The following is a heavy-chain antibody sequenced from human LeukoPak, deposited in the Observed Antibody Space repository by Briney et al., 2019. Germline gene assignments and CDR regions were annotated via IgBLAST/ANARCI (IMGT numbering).Heavy chain of an antibody. D-gene: IGHD2-2*01. CDR2: ISSSSSTI. Sequence: GGSLRLSXAASGFTFGSYSMNWVRQAPGKGLEWVSYISSSSSTIYYADSVKGRFTISRDNAKNSLYLQMNSLRAEDTAVYYCAREQVVVVPAAGFDPWGQGTLVTVSS. CDR1: GFTFGSYS. CDR3: AREQVVVVPAAGFDP. V-gene: IGHV3-48*01. J-gene: IGHJ5*02.